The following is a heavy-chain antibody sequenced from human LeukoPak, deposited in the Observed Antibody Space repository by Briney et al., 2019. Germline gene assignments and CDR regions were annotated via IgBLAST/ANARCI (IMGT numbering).Heavy chain of an antibody. D-gene: IGHD3-3*01. Sequence: GGSLRLSCAASGFTFSNYGMQWVRQAPGKGLEGVAVISYDGRNKYYADSVKGRFTISRDNSKNTLYLQMKSLRAEDTAVYYCAKSYYDFWSGYYQTFDYWGQGTLVTVSS. CDR1: GFTFSNYG. CDR3: AKSYYDFWSGYYQTFDY. V-gene: IGHV3-30*18. CDR2: ISYDGRNK. J-gene: IGHJ4*02.